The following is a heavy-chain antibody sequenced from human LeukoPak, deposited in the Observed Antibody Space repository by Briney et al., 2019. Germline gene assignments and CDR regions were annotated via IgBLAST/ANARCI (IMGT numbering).Heavy chain of an antibody. V-gene: IGHV1-46*01. CDR2: INPSGGST. Sequence: ASVKVSCKASGYTFTSYYMHWVRQAPGQGLEWMGIINPSGGSTSYAQKFQGRVTMTRDTSTSTVYMELSSLRSEDTAVYYCARDGGEYLGRPRVVPAAIGWFDPWGQGTLVTVSS. CDR3: ARDGGEYLGRPRVVPAAIGWFDP. CDR1: GYTFTSYY. D-gene: IGHD2-2*01. J-gene: IGHJ5*02.